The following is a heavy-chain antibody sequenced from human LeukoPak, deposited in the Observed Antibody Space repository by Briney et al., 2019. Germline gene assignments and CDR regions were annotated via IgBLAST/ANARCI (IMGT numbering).Heavy chain of an antibody. V-gene: IGHV4-34*01. CDR3: AREKAVAGTTTFDY. Sequence: PSETLSLTCAVYGGSFSGYYWSWIRQPPGKGLEWIGEINHSGSTNYNPSLKSRVTISVDTSKNQFSLKLSSVTAADTAVYYCAREKAVAGTTTFDYWGQGTLVTVSS. J-gene: IGHJ4*02. D-gene: IGHD6-19*01. CDR2: INHSGST. CDR1: GGSFSGYY.